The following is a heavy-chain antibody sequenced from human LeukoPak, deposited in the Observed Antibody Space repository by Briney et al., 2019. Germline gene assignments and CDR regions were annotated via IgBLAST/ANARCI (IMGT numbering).Heavy chain of an antibody. CDR1: GFTFSGSA. D-gene: IGHD3-22*01. CDR3: TTYDSSGEYFDY. V-gene: IGHV3-73*01. Sequence: GGSQRLSRAASGFTFSGSAMHWVRQASGKGLEWVGRIRSKANGYATAYAASVKGRFTISRDDSKNTAYLQMNSLKTEDTAVYYCTTYDSSGEYFDYWGQGTLVTVSS. J-gene: IGHJ4*02. CDR2: IRSKANGYAT.